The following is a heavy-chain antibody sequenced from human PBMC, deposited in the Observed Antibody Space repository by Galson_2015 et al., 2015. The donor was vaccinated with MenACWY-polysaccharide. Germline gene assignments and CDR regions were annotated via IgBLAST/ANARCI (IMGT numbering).Heavy chain of an antibody. Sequence: SLRLSCAASGFTFSSYWMSWVRQAPGKGLEWVAHIKRDESEKYYVDSVKGRFAISGDNSKNSLYLQMNSLRAEDTAVYSCARGHYGLDVWGQGTTVIVSS. CDR2: IKRDESEK. V-gene: IGHV3-7*03. CDR1: GFTFSSYW. CDR3: ARGHYGLDV. J-gene: IGHJ6*02.